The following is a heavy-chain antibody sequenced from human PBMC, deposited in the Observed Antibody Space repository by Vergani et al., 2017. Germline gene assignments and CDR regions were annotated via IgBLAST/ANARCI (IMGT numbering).Heavy chain of an antibody. CDR3: AKEGLEVTTSGWFDP. J-gene: IGHJ5*02. Sequence: QVQLVQSGAEVKKPGASVKVSCKVSGYTLTELSMHWVRQAPGKGLEWMGGFDPEDGETIYAQKFQGRGTMTEDTSTDTAYMWLSSLRAEDTAVYYCAKEGLEVTTSGWFDPWGQGTLVTVSS. CDR2: FDPEDGET. CDR1: GYTLTELS. V-gene: IGHV1-24*01. D-gene: IGHD4-17*01.